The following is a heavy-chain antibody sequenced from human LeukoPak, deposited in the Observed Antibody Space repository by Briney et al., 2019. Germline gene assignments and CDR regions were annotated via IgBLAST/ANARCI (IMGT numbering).Heavy chain of an antibody. Sequence: SQTLSLTCTVSGASVSSGGYYWGWIRQHPGKGLEWIGYIYYSGSTYYNPSLKSRVSISVDTSKNQFSLKLTSVTAADTAVYYCAKDLWGIAVAGTIDYWGQGTLVTVSS. D-gene: IGHD6-13*01. CDR1: GASVSSGGYY. J-gene: IGHJ4*02. CDR2: IYYSGST. V-gene: IGHV4-31*03. CDR3: AKDLWGIAVAGTIDY.